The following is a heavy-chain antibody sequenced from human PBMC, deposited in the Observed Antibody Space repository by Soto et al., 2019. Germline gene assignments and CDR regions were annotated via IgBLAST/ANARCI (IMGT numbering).Heavy chain of an antibody. CDR3: ARYGVVVVPAADRYFDY. CDR1: GYSFTSYW. V-gene: IGHV5-51*01. J-gene: IGHJ4*02. CDR2: IYPGDSDT. Sequence: GESLKISCKGSGYSFTSYWIGWVRQMPGKGLEWMLIIYPGDSDTRYSPSFQGQVTISADKSMSTAYLQWSSLKASDTAMYYCARYGVVVVPAADRYFDYWGQGTLVTVSS. D-gene: IGHD2-2*01.